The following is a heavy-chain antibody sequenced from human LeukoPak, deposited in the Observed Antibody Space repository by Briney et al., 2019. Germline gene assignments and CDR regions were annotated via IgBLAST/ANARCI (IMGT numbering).Heavy chain of an antibody. CDR3: ARGDGVAGYDY. CDR1: GGSISCSNW. J-gene: IGHJ4*02. Sequence: SETLSLTCAVSGGSISCSNWWSWVRQPPGKGLEWIGEIYHSGSTNYNPSLKSRVTISVDKSKNQFSPKLSSVTAAGTAVYYCARGDGVAGYDYWGQGTLVTVSS. D-gene: IGHD6-19*01. V-gene: IGHV4-4*02. CDR2: IYHSGST.